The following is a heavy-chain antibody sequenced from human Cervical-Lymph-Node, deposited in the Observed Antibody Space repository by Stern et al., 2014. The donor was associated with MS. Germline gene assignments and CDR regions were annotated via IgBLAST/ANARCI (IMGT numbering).Heavy chain of an antibody. CDR2: ISHSGVT. V-gene: IGHV4-31*03. J-gene: IGHJ4*02. CDR1: GASIKTIGYF. Sequence: QVQLQESGPGLVKPSQTLSLTCTVSGASIKTIGYFWSWVRQPPGKGLEWIGFISHSGVTFYNETLKSRVTLSQDTSANQFSLRLTSVTAADTALYFCIRGDYWGRGILVAVSS. CDR3: IRGDY.